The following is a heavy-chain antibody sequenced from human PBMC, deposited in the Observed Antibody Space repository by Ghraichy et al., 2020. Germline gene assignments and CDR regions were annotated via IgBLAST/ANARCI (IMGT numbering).Heavy chain of an antibody. D-gene: IGHD5-12*01. CDR1: GFTFDDYA. CDR2: ISWNSGSI. J-gene: IGHJ4*02. CDR3: IREMRNSGWHPEY. V-gene: IGHV3-9*01. Sequence: GGSLRLSCAVSGFTFDDYAMHWVRQVPGEGLEWVSSISWNSGSIDYADSVKGRFTISRDNTQNSLYLQVNSLRVDDTAFYYCIREMRNSGWHPEYWGQGTLVTVSS.